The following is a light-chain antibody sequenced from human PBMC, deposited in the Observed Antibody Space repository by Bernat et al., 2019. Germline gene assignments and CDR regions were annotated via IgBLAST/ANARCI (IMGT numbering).Light chain of an antibody. CDR3: QQRSNLPLT. CDR1: QSINTY. J-gene: IGKJ4*01. V-gene: IGKV3-11*01. Sequence: EIVLTQSPATLSLSPGERATLSCRASQSINTYLAWYQQKPGQAPRLVIFDASKRATGIPPRFSGSGSGTDFTLTISSLEPEDFAVYYCQQRSNLPLTFGGGTKVEIK. CDR2: DAS.